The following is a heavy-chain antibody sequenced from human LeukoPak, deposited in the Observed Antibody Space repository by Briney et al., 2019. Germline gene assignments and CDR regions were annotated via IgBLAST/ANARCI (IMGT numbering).Heavy chain of an antibody. CDR2: INHSGST. Sequence: SETLSLTCVVSGGTFSGYYWNWIRQSPGKGLEWIGEINHSGSTTYNPAFKSRVTISVDTSRRQFSLKLNSLAAADTALYFCARSLLWPTGAFDIWGQGTMATVSS. D-gene: IGHD2/OR15-2a*01. CDR3: ARSLLWPTGAFDI. J-gene: IGHJ3*02. V-gene: IGHV4-34*01. CDR1: GGTFSGYY.